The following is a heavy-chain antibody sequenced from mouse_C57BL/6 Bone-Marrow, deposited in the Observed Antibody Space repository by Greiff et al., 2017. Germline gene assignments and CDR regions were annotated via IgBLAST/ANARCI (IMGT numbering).Heavy chain of an antibody. CDR2: IYPGNSDT. CDR3: TRKHYSNDVWYFDV. D-gene: IGHD2-5*01. J-gene: IGHJ1*03. Sequence: EVQLQQSGTVLARPGASVKMSCKTSGYTFTSYWMHWVKQRPGQGLEWIGAIYPGNSDTSYNQKLKGKAKLTAVTSASTAYMELSSLTNDDSAVYYCTRKHYSNDVWYFDVWGTGTTVTVSS. V-gene: IGHV1-5*01. CDR1: GYTFTSYW.